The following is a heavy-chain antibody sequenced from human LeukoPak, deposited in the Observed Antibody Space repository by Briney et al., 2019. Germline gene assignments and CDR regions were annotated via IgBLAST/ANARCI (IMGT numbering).Heavy chain of an antibody. CDR1: GGSISSSSYY. CDR3: ARTRMGYSSSWYWFDP. V-gene: IGHV4-39*07. CDR2: IYYSGST. J-gene: IGHJ5*02. D-gene: IGHD6-13*01. Sequence: PSETLSLTCTVSGGSISSSSYYWGWIRQPPGKGLEWIGRIYYSGSTYYNPSLKSRVTISVDTSKNQFSLKLSSVTAADTAVYYCARTRMGYSSSWYWFDPWGQGTLVTVSS.